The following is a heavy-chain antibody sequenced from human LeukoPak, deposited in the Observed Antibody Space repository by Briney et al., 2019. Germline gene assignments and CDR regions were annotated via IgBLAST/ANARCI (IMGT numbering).Heavy chain of an antibody. CDR1: GFTFSSYA. CDR3: ARDPGIHLAVVY. V-gene: IGHV3-30*04. D-gene: IGHD6-13*01. Sequence: GGSLRLSCAASGFTFSSYAMHWVRQAPGKGLEWVAVISYDGSNKYYADSVKGRFTISRDNSKNTLYLQMNSLRAEDTAVYYCARDPGIHLAVVYWGQGTLVTVSS. CDR2: ISYDGSNK. J-gene: IGHJ4*02.